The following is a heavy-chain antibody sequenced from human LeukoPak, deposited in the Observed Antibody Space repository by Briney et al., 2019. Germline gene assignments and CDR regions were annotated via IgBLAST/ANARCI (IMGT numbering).Heavy chain of an antibody. CDR3: VRSAYYDGCGYYYDS. Sequence: GGSLRLSCAASGFTFSSYWIHWVRQAPGKGLVWVSRINGGGSTTTYADSVKGRFAISRDNAKNTLYLQMNSLRAEDTAVYYCVRSAYYDGCGYYYDSWGQGILVTVSS. CDR2: INGGGSTT. V-gene: IGHV3-74*01. CDR1: GFTFSSYW. J-gene: IGHJ5*01. D-gene: IGHD3-22*01.